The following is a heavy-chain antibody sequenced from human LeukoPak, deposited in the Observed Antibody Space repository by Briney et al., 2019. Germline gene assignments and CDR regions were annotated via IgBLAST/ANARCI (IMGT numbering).Heavy chain of an antibody. CDR2: IHYSGST. Sequence: SETLSLTCTVSGGSISSYYWSWIRQPPGKGLEWIGYIHYSGSTNYNPSLKSRVTISVDTSKNQFSLKLSSVTAADTAVYYCARDKSSSFDYWGQGTLVTVSS. CDR3: ARDKSSSFDY. J-gene: IGHJ4*02. CDR1: GGSISSYY. D-gene: IGHD6-6*01. V-gene: IGHV4-59*01.